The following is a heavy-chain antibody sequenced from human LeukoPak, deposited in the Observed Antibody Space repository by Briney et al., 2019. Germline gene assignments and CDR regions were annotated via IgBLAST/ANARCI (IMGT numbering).Heavy chain of an antibody. Sequence: GGSLRLSCAASGFTFSNAWMTWVRQAPGKGLEWVGRIKSKTDRGTTDYAAPVKGRFNISRDDSKNTLYPQMNSLKTEDTAVYYCAIIHPYTSGWYGYFDYWGQGTLVTVSS. J-gene: IGHJ4*02. CDR1: GFTFSNAW. CDR3: AIIHPYTSGWYGYFDY. CDR2: IKSKTDRGTT. D-gene: IGHD6-19*01. V-gene: IGHV3-15*01.